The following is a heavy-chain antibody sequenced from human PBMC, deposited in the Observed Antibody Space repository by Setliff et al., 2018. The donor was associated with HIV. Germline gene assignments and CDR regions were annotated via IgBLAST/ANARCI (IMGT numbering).Heavy chain of an antibody. J-gene: IGHJ6*02. D-gene: IGHD1-1*01. Sequence: SETLSLTCNVSGDSISNHYWNWIRQPPGKGLEWIGEINHSGSTNYNPSLKSRVTISVDTSKNQFYLKLTSVTAADTAVYYCARDKRASFDGLDVWGQGTTVTVSS. CDR1: GDSISNHY. CDR3: ARDKRASFDGLDV. V-gene: IGHV4-34*01. CDR2: INHSGST.